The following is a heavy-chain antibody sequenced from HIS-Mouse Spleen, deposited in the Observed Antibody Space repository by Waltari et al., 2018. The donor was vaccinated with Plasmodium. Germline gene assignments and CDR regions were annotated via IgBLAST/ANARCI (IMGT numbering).Heavy chain of an antibody. J-gene: IGHJ1*01. CDR1: GYTFTGYY. CDR3: ARVLGYKAAAGTFVEYFQH. V-gene: IGHV1-2*02. CDR2: SNPNRGGT. Sequence: QVQLVQSGAEVKKPGASVKVSCKASGYTFTGYYMHWVRQAPGQGLEGMGWSNPNRGGTNYAQKFQGRFTMTRDTSISTAYMELSRLRSDDTAVYYCARVLGYKAAAGTFVEYFQHWGQGTLVTVSS. D-gene: IGHD6-13*01.